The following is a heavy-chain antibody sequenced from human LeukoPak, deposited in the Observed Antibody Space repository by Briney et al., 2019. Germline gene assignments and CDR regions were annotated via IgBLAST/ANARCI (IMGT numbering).Heavy chain of an antibody. CDR3: ARREGRGEHTVVY. CDR1: GGSISSSNW. J-gene: IGHJ4*02. Sequence: PSETLSLTCAVSGGSISSSNWWSWVRQPPGKGLEWIGEIYHSGSTNYNPSLKSRVTISVDKSKNQFSLKLSSVTAADTAVYYCARREGRGEHTVVYWGQGTLVTVSS. D-gene: IGHD4-23*01. V-gene: IGHV4-4*02. CDR2: IYHSGST.